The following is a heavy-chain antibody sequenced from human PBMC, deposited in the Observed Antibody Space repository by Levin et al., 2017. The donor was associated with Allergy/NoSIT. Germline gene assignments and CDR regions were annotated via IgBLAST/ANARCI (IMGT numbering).Heavy chain of an antibody. CDR2: IYYSGST. CDR1: GGSISSYY. J-gene: IGHJ6*03. Sequence: SQTLSLTCTVSGGSISSYYWSWIRQPPGKGLEWIGYIYYSGSTNYNPSLKSRVTISVDTSKNQFSLKLSSVTAADTAVYYCARATYYYYYMDVWGKGTTVTVSS. CDR3: ARATYYYYYMDV. V-gene: IGHV4-59*01.